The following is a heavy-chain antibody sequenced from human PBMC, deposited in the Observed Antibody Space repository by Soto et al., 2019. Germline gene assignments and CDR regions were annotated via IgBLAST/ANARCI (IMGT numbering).Heavy chain of an antibody. V-gene: IGHV3-72*01. J-gene: IGHJ4*02. D-gene: IGHD2-15*01. CDR3: TRVRLGAPTRFFDD. CDR1: GFTFSDHY. Sequence: GESLKISCAASGFTFSDHYMDWVRQAPGKGLEWVGRIKNKANSYTTQYAASVRGRFTISRDDSKNSLFLQMNSLTTDDTAVYYCTRVRLGAPTRFFDDWGQGSLVTVSS. CDR2: IKNKANSYTT.